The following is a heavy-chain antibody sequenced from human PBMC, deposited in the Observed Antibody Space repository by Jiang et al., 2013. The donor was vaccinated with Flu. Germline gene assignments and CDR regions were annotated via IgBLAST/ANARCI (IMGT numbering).Heavy chain of an antibody. Sequence: VLLKPSETLSLTCTVSGDSISSTKYYWGWIRQPPGEGLEWIAMIFYNGDTYYNPSLKSRVTMSVDTSKNQFSLKLSSVTAADTAVYYCARYGGGYFDWLFHRAHYFDYWGQGTLVTVSS. J-gene: IGHJ4*02. CDR2: IFYNGDT. CDR3: ARYGGGYFDWLFHRAHYFDY. CDR1: GDSISSTKYY. D-gene: IGHD3-9*01. V-gene: IGHV4-39*01.